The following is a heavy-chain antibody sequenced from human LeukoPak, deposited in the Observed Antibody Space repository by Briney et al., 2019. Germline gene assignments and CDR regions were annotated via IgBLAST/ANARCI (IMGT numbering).Heavy chain of an antibody. CDR1: GGSISSYY. CDR3: ARAYLACSTSCYKDAFDI. CDR2: IYYSGST. V-gene: IGHV4-59*12. D-gene: IGHD2-2*02. Sequence: PSETLSLTCTVSGGSISSYYWSWIRQPPGKGLEWIGYIYYSGSTNYNPSLKSRVTISVDTSKNQFSLKLSSVTAADTAVYYCARAYLACSTSCYKDAFDIWGQGTMVTVSS. J-gene: IGHJ3*02.